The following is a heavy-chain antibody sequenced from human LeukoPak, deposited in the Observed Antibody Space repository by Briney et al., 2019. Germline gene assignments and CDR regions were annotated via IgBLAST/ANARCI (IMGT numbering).Heavy chain of an antibody. D-gene: IGHD3-10*01. CDR2: INPNSGGT. J-gene: IGHJ4*02. CDR3: ARDLHGSGSYYTDDY. Sequence: GASVKVSCKASGYTFTGYYMHWVRQAPGQGLEWMGWINPNSGGTNYAQKFQGRVTMTRDTSISTAYMELSRLRSDDTAVYYCARDLHGSGSYYTDDYWGQGTLVTVSS. V-gene: IGHV1-2*02. CDR1: GYTFTGYY.